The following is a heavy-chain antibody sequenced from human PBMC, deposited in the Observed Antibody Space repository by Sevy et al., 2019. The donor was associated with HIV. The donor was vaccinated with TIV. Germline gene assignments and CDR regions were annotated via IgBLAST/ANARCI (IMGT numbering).Heavy chain of an antibody. Sequence: QLGGSLRLSCAASGFTFSSYSMNWVRQAPGKGLEWVSYISSSSSTIYYADSVKGRFTISRDNAKNSLYLQMNSLRAEDTAVYYCARDPRSDNSIAARPTHYGMDVWGQGTTVTVSS. D-gene: IGHD6-6*01. CDR2: ISSSSSTI. CDR1: GFTFSSYS. CDR3: ARDPRSDNSIAARPTHYGMDV. V-gene: IGHV3-48*01. J-gene: IGHJ6*02.